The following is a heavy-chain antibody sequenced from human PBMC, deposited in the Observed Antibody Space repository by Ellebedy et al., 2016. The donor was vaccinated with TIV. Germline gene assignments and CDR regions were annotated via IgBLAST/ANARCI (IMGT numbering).Heavy chain of an antibody. J-gene: IGHJ4*02. D-gene: IGHD2/OR15-2a*01. CDR2: MNPNSGNI. CDR3: ARGLNFRALDN. CDR1: GYTLTDYD. V-gene: IGHV1-8*01. Sequence: ASVKVSCXTSGYTLTDYDINWVRQATGQGLEWMGWMNPNSGNIGYEQKFQGRVTMTRNTSISTAYMELSSLRSEDTAVYYCARGLNFRALDNWGQGTLVTVSS.